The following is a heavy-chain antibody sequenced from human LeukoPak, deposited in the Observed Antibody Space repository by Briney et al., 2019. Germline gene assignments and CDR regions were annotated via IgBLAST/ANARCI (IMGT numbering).Heavy chain of an antibody. CDR3: ARDRTRPPVLRFLEWLPAGGNDY. Sequence: GGSLRLSCAASGFTFSSYAMHWVRQAPGKGLEWVAVISFDGSNKYYADSVKGRFTISRDNAKNSLYLQMNSLRAEDTAVYYCARDRTRPPVLRFLEWLPAGGNDYWGQGTLVTVSS. J-gene: IGHJ4*02. CDR1: GFTFSSYA. CDR2: ISFDGSNK. D-gene: IGHD3-3*01. V-gene: IGHV3-30-3*01.